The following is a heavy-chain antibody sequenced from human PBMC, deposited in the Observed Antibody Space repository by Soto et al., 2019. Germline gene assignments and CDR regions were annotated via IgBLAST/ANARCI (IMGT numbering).Heavy chain of an antibody. CDR3: AREIPRRSPRYYYYGMDV. CDR2: ISSSSSYT. CDR1: GFTFSDYY. V-gene: IGHV3-11*06. D-gene: IGHD6-19*01. Sequence: QVQLVESGGGLVKPGGSLRLSCAASGFTFSDYYMSWIRQAPGKGLEWVSYISSSSSYTNYADSVKGRFTISRDNAKNSLYLQMNSLRAEDTAVYYCAREIPRRSPRYYYYGMDVWGQGTTVTVSS. J-gene: IGHJ6*02.